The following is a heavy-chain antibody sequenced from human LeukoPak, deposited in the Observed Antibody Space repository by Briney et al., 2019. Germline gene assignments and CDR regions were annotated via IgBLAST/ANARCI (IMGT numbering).Heavy chain of an antibody. D-gene: IGHD3-10*01. CDR2: ISYDGSNK. CDR1: GFTFSSYA. J-gene: IGHJ4*02. Sequence: GGSLRLSCAASGFTFSSYAMHWVRQAPGKGLEWVAVISYDGSNKYYADSVKGRFTISRDNSKNTLYLQMNSLRAEDTAVYYCVRGITMVRGVILGIFDYWGQGTLVTVSS. CDR3: VRGITMVRGVILGIFDY. V-gene: IGHV3-30-3*01.